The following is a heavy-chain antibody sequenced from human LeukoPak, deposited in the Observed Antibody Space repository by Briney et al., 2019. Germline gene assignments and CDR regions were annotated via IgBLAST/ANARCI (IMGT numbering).Heavy chain of an antibody. J-gene: IGHJ4*01. CDR2: INDVGSHI. CDR3: ARDATYYLRYGYFDC. V-gene: IGHV3-21*01. CDR1: GFTFSNSA. Sequence: GGSLRLSCAASGFTFSNSAMNWVRQPPGKGREWVSSINDVGSHIYYADSVRGRFTISRDNAKTSVYLQMNNLRPEDTAVYYCARDATYYLRYGYFDCWGHGTLVTVSS. D-gene: IGHD5/OR15-5a*01.